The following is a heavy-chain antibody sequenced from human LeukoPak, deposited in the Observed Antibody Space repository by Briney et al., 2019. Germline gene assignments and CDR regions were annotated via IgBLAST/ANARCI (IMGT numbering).Heavy chain of an antibody. J-gene: IGHJ4*02. CDR3: ARGGYYYDSSGYLDY. D-gene: IGHD3-22*01. Sequence: RTSETLSLTCAVYGGTFSGYYWSWIRQPPGKGLEWIGEINHSGSTNYNPSLKSRVTISVDTSKNQFSLKLSSVTAADTAVYYCARGGYYYDSSGYLDYWGQGTLVTVSS. CDR1: GGTFSGYY. CDR2: INHSGST. V-gene: IGHV4-34*01.